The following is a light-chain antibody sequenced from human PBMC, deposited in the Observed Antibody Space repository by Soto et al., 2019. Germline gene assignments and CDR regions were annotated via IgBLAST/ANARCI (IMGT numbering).Light chain of an antibody. CDR2: DAS. CDR1: QSISSW. V-gene: IGKV1-5*01. J-gene: IGKJ1*01. CDR3: QKYNSYSWT. Sequence: DIQMTQSPSTLSASVGDRVTITCRASQSISSWLAWYQQKPGKAPKLLIYDASSLESGVPSRFRCSGSGTEFTLTISSLQPDDFATYYCQKYNSYSWTFGQGTKVDIK.